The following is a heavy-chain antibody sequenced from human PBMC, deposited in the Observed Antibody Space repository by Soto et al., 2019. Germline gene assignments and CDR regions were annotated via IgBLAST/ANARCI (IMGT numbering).Heavy chain of an antibody. D-gene: IGHD3-22*01. J-gene: IGHJ4*01. CDR2: LKGKSVGGTT. CDR1: GGSISSSNW. Sequence: TSETLSLTCTVSGGSISSSNWWSWVRQAPGKGLEWVGRLKGKSVGGTTDYAAPVTGRFTISSDDSKSTLYLQMSSLKIEDTAVYYCTTEFGYSRGQNDHWGHGTLVTVSS. V-gene: IGHV3-15*07. CDR3: TTEFGYSRGQNDH.